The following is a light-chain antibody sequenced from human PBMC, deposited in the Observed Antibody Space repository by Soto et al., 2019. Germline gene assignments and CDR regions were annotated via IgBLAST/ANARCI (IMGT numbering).Light chain of an antibody. J-gene: IGKJ1*01. CDR3: QHSYSTPT. Sequence: IQMTQSPSSLSASVGDRVTITFRARHSITNYLNWYQQKPGKAPMFLIYAASSLQSGVPSRFSGSGSGTDFTLTISSLQPDDFATYYCQHSYSTPTFGQGTKVDIK. CDR1: HSITNY. CDR2: AAS. V-gene: IGKV1-39*01.